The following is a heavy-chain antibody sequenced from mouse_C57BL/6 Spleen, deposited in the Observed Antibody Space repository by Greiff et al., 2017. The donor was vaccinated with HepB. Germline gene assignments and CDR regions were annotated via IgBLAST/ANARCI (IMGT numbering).Heavy chain of an antibody. V-gene: IGHV5-17*01. D-gene: IGHD1-1*01. Sequence: EVQRVESGGGLVKPGGSLKLSCAASGFTFSDYGMHWVRQAPEKGLEWVAYISSGSSTIYYADTVKGRFTISRDNAKNTLFLQMTSLRSEDTAMYYCARQGYYCGSSYEYYYAMDYWGQGPSVTVSS. CDR3: ARQGYYCGSSYEYYYAMDY. CDR2: ISSGSSTI. J-gene: IGHJ4*01. CDR1: GFTFSDYG.